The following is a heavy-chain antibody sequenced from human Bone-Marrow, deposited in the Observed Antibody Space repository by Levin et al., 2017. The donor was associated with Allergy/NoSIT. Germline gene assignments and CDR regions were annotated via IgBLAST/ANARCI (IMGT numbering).Heavy chain of an antibody. CDR2: ISGNRDTI. J-gene: IGHJ6*02. V-gene: IGHV3-9*01. D-gene: IGHD7-27*01. Sequence: GGSLRLSCGGTGFSFDDYAMHWVRQAPGKGLEWVSSISGNRDTIRYADSVRGRFTISRDYAKDSLYLQMNSLRPDDKALYYCAKDTGVWAKGGMDVWGQGTTVTVSS. CDR3: AKDTGVWAKGGMDV. CDR1: GFSFDDYA.